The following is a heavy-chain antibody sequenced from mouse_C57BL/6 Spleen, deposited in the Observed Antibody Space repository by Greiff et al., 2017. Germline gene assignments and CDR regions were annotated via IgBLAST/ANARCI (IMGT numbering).Heavy chain of an antibody. CDR3: ARRDGPY. V-gene: IGHV1-50*01. CDR1: GYTFTSYW. CDR2: IDPSDSYT. D-gene: IGHD2-3*01. Sequence: QVQLQQSGAELVKPGASVKLSCKASGYTFTSYWMQWVKQRPGQGLEWIGEIDPSDSYTNYNQKFKGKATLTVDTSSSTAYMQLSSLTSEDSAVYYCARRDGPYWGQGTTLTVSS. J-gene: IGHJ2*01.